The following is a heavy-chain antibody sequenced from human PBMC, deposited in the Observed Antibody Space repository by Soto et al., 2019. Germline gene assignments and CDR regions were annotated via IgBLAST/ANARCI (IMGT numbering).Heavy chain of an antibody. CDR2: IYTRGST. J-gene: IGHJ3*02. CDR3: ARALLIVAAPDAFDI. V-gene: IGHV4-4*07. D-gene: IGHD6-6*01. Sequence: SETLSRTCTVSGGSIKNYYWSWIRQSAGKALEWIGRIYTRGSTKYNPSRKSRVTMSVDTSKNQFSLKLNSVSAPDTAVYFCARALLIVAAPDAFDIWGQGTMVTVSS. CDR1: GGSIKNYY.